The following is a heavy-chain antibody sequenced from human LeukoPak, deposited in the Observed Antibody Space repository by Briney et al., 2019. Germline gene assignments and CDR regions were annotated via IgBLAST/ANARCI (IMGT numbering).Heavy chain of an antibody. CDR3: ARDLRAKY. J-gene: IGHJ1*01. Sequence: SETLSLTCTVSGGSIGSYYWSWVRQAPGKGLEWIGYVHHSGRTNSNPSLGSRVTMSVDTSTSQLSLNLTSVTTADTAVYFCARDLRAKYWGQGTLVFVSS. CDR1: GGSIGSYY. CDR2: VHHSGRT. D-gene: IGHD4/OR15-4a*01. V-gene: IGHV4-59*01.